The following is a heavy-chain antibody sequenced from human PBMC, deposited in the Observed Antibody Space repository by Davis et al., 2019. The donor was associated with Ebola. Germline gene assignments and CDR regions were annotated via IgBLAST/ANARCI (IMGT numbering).Heavy chain of an antibody. Sequence: ASVKVSCKASGYNFNTYAISWLRRAPGQGLEWMGWINGYNGNTNYAQKFQGRVTMTTDTSTRTVYMELRSLRSDDTAIYFCARRHIVGADHSFFDYWGQGTLVTVSS. CDR1: GYNFNTYA. D-gene: IGHD1-26*01. J-gene: IGHJ4*02. CDR2: INGYNGNT. V-gene: IGHV1-18*01. CDR3: ARRHIVGADHSFFDY.